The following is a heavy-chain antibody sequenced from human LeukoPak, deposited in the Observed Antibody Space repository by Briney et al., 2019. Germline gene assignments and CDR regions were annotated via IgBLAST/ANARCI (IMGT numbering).Heavy chain of an antibody. V-gene: IGHV3-20*04. CDR1: GFTFDDYD. CDR2: INWNGGST. J-gene: IGHJ4*02. Sequence: GGSLILSCAASGFTFDDYDMNWVRQAPGKGLEWVSGINWNGGSTGYADSVKGRFTISRDNAKNSFYLQMNSLRAEDTALYYCARDPPQIEYWGQGTLVTVSS. D-gene: IGHD3-22*01. CDR3: ARDPPQIEY.